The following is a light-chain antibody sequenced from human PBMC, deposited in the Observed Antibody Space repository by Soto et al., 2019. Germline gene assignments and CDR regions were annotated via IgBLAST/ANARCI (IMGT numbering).Light chain of an antibody. CDR1: QSISTY. CDR3: QQSYSTLRT. CDR2: AAS. J-gene: IGKJ2*01. V-gene: IGKV1-39*01. Sequence: DIQMTQSPSSLSASVGDRVTITCRASQSISTYLNWYQQKPGKAPKLLIYAASSLQSGVTSRFSGSGSGTDFTLTISRLQPEDFAPYYCQQSYSTLRTFGQGTKLEIK.